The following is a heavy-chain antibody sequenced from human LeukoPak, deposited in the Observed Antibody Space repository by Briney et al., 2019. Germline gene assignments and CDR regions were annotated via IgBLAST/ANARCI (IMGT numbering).Heavy chain of an antibody. CDR1: GDTVSSDRAA. CDR2: TYYRSKWYN. J-gene: IGHJ4*02. Sequence: KSSQTLSLTSAISGDTVSSDRAAWHWIRQSPSRGLEWLGRTYYRSKWYNDYAVSVKSRITINPDTSKNQFSLQLNSVTPEDTAVYFCARGRKCGESGFDYWGQGALVTVSS. CDR3: ARGRKCGESGFDY. V-gene: IGHV6-1*01. D-gene: IGHD2-21*01.